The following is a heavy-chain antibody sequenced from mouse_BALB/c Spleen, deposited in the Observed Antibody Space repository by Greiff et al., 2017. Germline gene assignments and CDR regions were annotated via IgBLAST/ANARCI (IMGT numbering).Heavy chain of an antibody. J-gene: IGHJ4*01. D-gene: IGHD2-1*01. V-gene: IGHV1S81*02. CDR3: TREDGNGAMDY. CDR1: GYTFTSYY. Sequence: QVQLQQSGAELVKPGASVKLSCKASGYTFTSYYMYWVKQRPGQGLEWIGEINPSNGGTNFNEKFKSKATLTVDKSSSTAYMQLSSLTSEDSAVYYCTREDGNGAMDYWGQGTSVTVSS. CDR2: INPSNGGT.